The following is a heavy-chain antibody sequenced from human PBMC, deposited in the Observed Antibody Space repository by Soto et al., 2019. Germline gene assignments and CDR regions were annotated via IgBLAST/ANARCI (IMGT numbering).Heavy chain of an antibody. Sequence: EVQLVESGGGLVKPGGSLRLSCAASGFTFSSYSMNWVRQAPGKGLEWVSSISSSSSYIYYADSVKGRFTISRDNAKNSLDLQMNSLSAEDTAVYYCARDRESYGSGSYGAYYYYGMDVWGQGTTFTVSS. CDR2: ISSSSSYI. V-gene: IGHV3-21*01. D-gene: IGHD3-10*01. J-gene: IGHJ6*02. CDR1: GFTFSSYS. CDR3: ARDRESYGSGSYGAYYYYGMDV.